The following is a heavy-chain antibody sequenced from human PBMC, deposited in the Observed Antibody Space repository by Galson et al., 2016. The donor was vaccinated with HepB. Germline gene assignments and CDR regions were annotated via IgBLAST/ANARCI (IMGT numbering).Heavy chain of an antibody. J-gene: IGHJ4*02. V-gene: IGHV4-59*01. CDR1: GGSISGYF. D-gene: IGHD2-15*01. CDR2: IYYSGDT. Sequence: ETLSLTCTVSGGSISGYFWSWIRQPPGRELEWIGYIYYSGDTNYNPSRKSRVTISLDTSKNQFSLKLSSVTAADTAVYYCARGRVVYYWGQGTLVTASS. CDR3: ARGRVVYY.